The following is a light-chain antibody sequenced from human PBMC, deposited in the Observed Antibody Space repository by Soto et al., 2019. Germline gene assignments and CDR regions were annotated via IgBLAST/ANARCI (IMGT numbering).Light chain of an antibody. CDR3: QQRSSWPPAWT. CDR2: DTS. Sequence: EIVLTQSPATLSLSPVDRATISCRPSQSANSYFDWYQQKPGHAPRLLIYDTSSRDSDIPARFSGSGSGADSSLTIIILEPDDFAVDYCQQRSSWPPAWTFGQGTRVEI. J-gene: IGKJ1*01. CDR1: QSANSY. V-gene: IGKV3-11*01.